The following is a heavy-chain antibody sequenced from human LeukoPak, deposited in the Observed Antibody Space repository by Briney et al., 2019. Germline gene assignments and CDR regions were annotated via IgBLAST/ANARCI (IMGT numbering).Heavy chain of an antibody. CDR2: IYYSGST. CDR1: GGSVSTTSYY. D-gene: IGHD1-26*01. Sequence: SETLSLTCTVSGGSVSTTSYYWGWIRQPPGKGLEWIGSIYYSGSTSYNPSLKSRVTISVDTSKNQFSLNLSSVTAADTAVYYCARHRWIVGGTSWFDPWGQETLVTVSS. V-gene: IGHV4-39*01. J-gene: IGHJ5*02. CDR3: ARHRWIVGGTSWFDP.